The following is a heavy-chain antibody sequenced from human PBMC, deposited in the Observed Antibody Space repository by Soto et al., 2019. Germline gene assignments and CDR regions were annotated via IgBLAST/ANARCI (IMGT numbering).Heavy chain of an antibody. V-gene: IGHV3-30*18. CDR2: ISYDATNK. J-gene: IGHJ3*02. CDR1: GFTFSNYA. CDR3: AKLAAVGTGAFDI. Sequence: PGGSLRLSCAPSGFTFSNYAMTWVRQAPGKGLEWVAFISYDATNKYYAGSVKGRFTVSRDNSKNTLYLQMNSLRAEDTAVYYCAKLAAVGTGAFDIWGQGTMVTVS. D-gene: IGHD6-13*01.